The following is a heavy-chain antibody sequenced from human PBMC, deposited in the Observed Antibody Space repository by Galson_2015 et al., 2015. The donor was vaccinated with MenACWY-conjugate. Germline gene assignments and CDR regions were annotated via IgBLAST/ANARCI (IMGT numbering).Heavy chain of an antibody. CDR3: AAWTADDNY. V-gene: IGHV3-7*01. CDR1: GFTFSNSW. D-gene: IGHD3/OR15-3a*01. CDR2: INPEGSRG. J-gene: IGHJ4*02. Sequence: SLRLSCAASGFTFSNSWMNWLRQAPGSGLEWVANINPEGSRGTYVHSVKGRFTISRDNAENSVYLEMNSLRPEDTAVFYCAAWTADDNYWAQGTLVTVSS.